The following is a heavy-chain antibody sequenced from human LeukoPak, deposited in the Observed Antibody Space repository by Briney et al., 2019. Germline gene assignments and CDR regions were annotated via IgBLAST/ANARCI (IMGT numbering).Heavy chain of an antibody. D-gene: IGHD2-2*02. Sequence: SETLSLTCTVSGGSISSHYWSWIRQPPGKGLEWIGYIYYSGSTNYNPSLKSRVTISVDTSKNQFSLKLSSVTAADTAVYYCARRMRVVVPAAILGETKNKDYYYYYYMDVWGKGTTVTVSS. CDR3: ARRMRVVVPAAILGETKNKDYYYYYYMDV. CDR2: IYYSGST. V-gene: IGHV4-59*08. CDR1: GGSISSHY. J-gene: IGHJ6*03.